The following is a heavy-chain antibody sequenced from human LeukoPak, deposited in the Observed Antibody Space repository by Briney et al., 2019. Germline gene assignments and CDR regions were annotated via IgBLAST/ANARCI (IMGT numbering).Heavy chain of an antibody. J-gene: IGHJ4*02. CDR1: GFTFHNYA. V-gene: IGHV3-7*01. D-gene: IGHD2-2*02. CDR2: IKKDGSEK. Sequence: SGGSLRLSCVASGFTFHNYAMTWVRQAPGKGLEWVANIKKDGSEKYYVDSVKGRFTISRDNAKNSLYLQMNSLRAEDTAVYYCAREYQLLYGGPFFDYWGQGTLVTVSS. CDR3: AREYQLLYGGPFFDY.